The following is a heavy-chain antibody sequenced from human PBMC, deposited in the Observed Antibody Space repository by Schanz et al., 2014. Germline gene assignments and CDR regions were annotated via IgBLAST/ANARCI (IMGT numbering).Heavy chain of an antibody. V-gene: IGHV3-23*01. J-gene: IGHJ4*02. CDR1: GFAFSSYG. Sequence: EVQLLESGGGLVQPGGSLRLSCAASGFAFSSYGMNWLRQAPGKGLGWVSVIGVDGTTTYYADSGKGRFTISRDNSKNTLYLQMNSLSPEDTAVYYCAKYRGYCRVSGSYRELEYWGQGTLVTVSS. D-gene: IGHD3-10*01. CDR2: IGVDGTTT. CDR3: AKYRGYCRVSGSYRELEY.